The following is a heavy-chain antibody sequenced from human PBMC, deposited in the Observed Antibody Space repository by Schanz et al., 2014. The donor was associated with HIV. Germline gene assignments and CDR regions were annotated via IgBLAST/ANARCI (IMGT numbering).Heavy chain of an antibody. J-gene: IGHJ4*02. D-gene: IGHD6-13*01. CDR3: ARSLGYNNNWHDY. CDR2: MNPKSGNT. V-gene: IGHV1-8*01. Sequence: QVQLVQSGAEVTKPGASVKVSCKASGYTFTNFDINWVRQATGQGPEWMGWMNPKSGNTGLAQKVRGRVSMTRDTSITTAYMELYSLSSEDTAVYYCARSLGYNNNWHDYWGQGTLVTVSS. CDR1: GYTFTNFD.